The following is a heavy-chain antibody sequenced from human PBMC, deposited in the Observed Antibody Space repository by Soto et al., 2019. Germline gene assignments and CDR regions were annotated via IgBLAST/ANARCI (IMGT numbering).Heavy chain of an antibody. CDR2: ISPHNGNT. V-gene: IGHV1-18*01. CDR3: ARDTGNSFDY. CDR1: GYTFNTYF. Sequence: HVQLVQSGGELKKPGASVKVSCNTSGYTFNTYFITWVRQAPGQGLEWMGWISPHNGNTNYAEKFQGRVTMTADTITNTAYMELRNRRIDDTVVYYCARDTGNSFDYGGQGPPVTVSS. J-gene: IGHJ4*02.